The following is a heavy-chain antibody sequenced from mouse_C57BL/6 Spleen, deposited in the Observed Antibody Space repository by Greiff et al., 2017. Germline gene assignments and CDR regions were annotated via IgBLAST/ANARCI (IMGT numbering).Heavy chain of an antibody. CDR1: GFSLTSYG. D-gene: IGHD1-1*01. J-gene: IGHJ2*01. V-gene: IGHV2-2*01. CDR3: ARNLHFPDYYGSSSYYFDY. Sequence: QVQLQQSGPGLVQPSQSLSITCTVSGFSLTSYGVHWVRQSPGKGLEWLGVIWSGGSTDYNAAFISRLSISKDNSKSQVFFKMNSLQADDTAIYYCARNLHFPDYYGSSSYYFDYWGQGTTLTVSS. CDR2: IWSGGST.